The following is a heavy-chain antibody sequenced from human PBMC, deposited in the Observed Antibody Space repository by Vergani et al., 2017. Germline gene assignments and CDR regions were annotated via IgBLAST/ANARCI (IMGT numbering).Heavy chain of an antibody. J-gene: IGHJ4*02. D-gene: IGHD3-9*01. Sequence: QVPLVQSGAEVGKPGASVKISCKASGYTFTAYYIHWVRQAPEQGLEWVGVISPDGFSTVYAQKFQGRVTITRDTSTSTVYVEVTSLRSDDTAVYYCAREPPLTGFFDYWGQGTLVTVSS. V-gene: IGHV1-46*03. CDR1: GYTFTAYY. CDR3: AREPPLTGFFDY. CDR2: ISPDGFST.